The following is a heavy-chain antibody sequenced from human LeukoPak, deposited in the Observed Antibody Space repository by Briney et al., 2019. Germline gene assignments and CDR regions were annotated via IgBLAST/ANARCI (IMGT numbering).Heavy chain of an antibody. D-gene: IGHD1-26*01. V-gene: IGHV3-23*01. CDR1: GFTFDNYA. Sequence: PGGSLRLSCAASGFTFDNYAMSWVRQAPGKGLEWVSAISGGGDRTFYVGSVKGRFTISRDNSKNTLYLQVNSLRAEDTAVYYCTKELLKVGASAFDIWGQGTMVTVSS. J-gene: IGHJ3*02. CDR2: ISGGGDRT. CDR3: TKELLKVGASAFDI.